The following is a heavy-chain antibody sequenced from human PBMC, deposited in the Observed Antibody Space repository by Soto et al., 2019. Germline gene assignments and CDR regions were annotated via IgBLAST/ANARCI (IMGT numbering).Heavy chain of an antibody. CDR1: GFTFSSYS. J-gene: IGHJ4*02. CDR3: ARVMGIRRRYFDY. D-gene: IGHD2-8*01. V-gene: IGHV3-21*01. CDR2: ISSSSSYI. Sequence: GGSLRLSCAASGFTFSSYSMNWVRQAPGKGLEWVSSISSSSSYIYYADSVKGRFTISRDNAKNSLYLQMNSLRAEDTAVYYCARVMGIRRRYFDYWGQGTLVTVSS.